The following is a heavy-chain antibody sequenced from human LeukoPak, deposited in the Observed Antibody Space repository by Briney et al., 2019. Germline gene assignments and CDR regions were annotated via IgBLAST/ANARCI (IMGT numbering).Heavy chain of an antibody. J-gene: IGHJ5*02. D-gene: IGHD5-18*01. Sequence: PSETLSLTCTVSGGSISSYYWSWIRQPPGEGRGRIGYVYYRGGINYNPATKSRVSISVDTSKNQFSLKLSSVTAAATAVYYCASAHVDTAMVTFDPWGQGTLVTVSS. CDR2: VYYRGGI. V-gene: IGHV4-59*01. CDR3: ASAHVDTAMVTFDP. CDR1: GGSISSYY.